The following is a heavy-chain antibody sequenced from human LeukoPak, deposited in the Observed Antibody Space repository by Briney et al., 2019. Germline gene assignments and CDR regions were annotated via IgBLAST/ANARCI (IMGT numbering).Heavy chain of an antibody. Sequence: GGSLRLSCAASGFTFSDYYMSWIRQAPGKGLEWVSYISSSGSTIYYADSVKGRFTISRDNAKNSLYLQMNSLRAEDTAVYYCARSRNFPRGENWFDPWGQGTLVTVSS. D-gene: IGHD3-3*01. V-gene: IGHV3-11*01. J-gene: IGHJ5*02. CDR1: GFTFSDYY. CDR3: ARSRNFPRGENWFDP. CDR2: ISSSGSTI.